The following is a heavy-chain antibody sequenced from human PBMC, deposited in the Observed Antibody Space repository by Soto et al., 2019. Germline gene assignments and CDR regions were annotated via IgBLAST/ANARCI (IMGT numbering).Heavy chain of an antibody. CDR1: GYTIIIYA. CDR3: AIGPIVVVITNYYYGMDV. J-gene: IGHJ6*02. Sequence: SEKVSSKASGYTIIIYAISWLLQAPEKVLEWMGGIIPIFGTANSAQKFQGRVTITADESTSTAYMELSSLRSEDTAVYYCAIGPIVVVITNYYYGMDVWGQGTTVTVSS. D-gene: IGHD3-22*01. V-gene: IGHV1-69*13. CDR2: IIPIFGTA.